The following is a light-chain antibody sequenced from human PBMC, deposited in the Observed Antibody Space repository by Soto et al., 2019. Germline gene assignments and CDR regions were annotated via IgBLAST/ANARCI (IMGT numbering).Light chain of an antibody. V-gene: IGKV1-27*01. Sequence: DIEMTQSPSSLSASLEDTATITCRASQGIGNFLAWYQQKPGDVPKXLIYAASTVQSGGPSRFSGSRSGADSSFRNRSLQPEDVSAQFCQRYNSLPLTLGGGTKVDIK. CDR1: QGIGNF. CDR2: AAS. J-gene: IGKJ4*02. CDR3: QRYNSLPLT.